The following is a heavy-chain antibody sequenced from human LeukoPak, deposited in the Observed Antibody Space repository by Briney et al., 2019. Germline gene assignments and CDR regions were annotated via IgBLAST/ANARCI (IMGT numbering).Heavy chain of an antibody. CDR3: ARESFRGWQWLERDY. CDR1: GGSISSSSYY. D-gene: IGHD6-19*01. CDR2: IYYSGST. V-gene: IGHV4-39*07. J-gene: IGHJ4*02. Sequence: PSETLSLTCTVSGGSISSSSYYWGWIRQPPGKGLEWIGSIYYSGSTYYNPSLKSRVTISVDTSKNQFSLKLSSVTAADTAVYYCARESFRGWQWLERDYWGQGTLVTVSS.